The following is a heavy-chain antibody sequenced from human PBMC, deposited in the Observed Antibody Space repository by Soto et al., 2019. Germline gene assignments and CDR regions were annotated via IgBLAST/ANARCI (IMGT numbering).Heavy chain of an antibody. Sequence: GASVKVSCKASGYTFTSYDINWVRQAPGQGLEWMGWISAYNGNTNYAQKLKGRVTMTTDTSTSTAYMELRSLRSDDTAVYYCARDVGATKPYYYYGMDVWGQGTTVTVSS. J-gene: IGHJ6*02. D-gene: IGHD1-26*01. CDR2: ISAYNGNT. CDR1: GYTFTSYD. CDR3: ARDVGATKPYYYYGMDV. V-gene: IGHV1-18*01.